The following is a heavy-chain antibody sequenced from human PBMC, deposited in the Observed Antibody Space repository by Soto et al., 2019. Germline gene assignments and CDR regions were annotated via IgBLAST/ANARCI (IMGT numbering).Heavy chain of an antibody. Sequence: QVQLVQSGAEVKKPGASVKVSCKASGYSFTRYGISWVRQAPGQGLEWMGWISGYNANTNYPENLQGRVTMTTDTSTSTAYMEVRNLISDDTAVYYCARMGDVPYYYYGLDVCGQGTTVTVSS. CDR3: ARMGDVPYYYYGLDV. CDR1: GYSFTRYG. D-gene: IGHD3-16*01. CDR2: ISGYNANT. V-gene: IGHV1-18*01. J-gene: IGHJ6*02.